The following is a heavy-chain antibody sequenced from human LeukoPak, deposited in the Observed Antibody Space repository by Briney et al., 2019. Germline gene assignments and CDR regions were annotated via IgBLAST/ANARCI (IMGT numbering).Heavy chain of an antibody. CDR3: VISYYDATGYYDY. CDR1: GYSFSKYG. J-gene: IGHJ4*02. D-gene: IGHD3-22*01. V-gene: IGHV1-18*01. Sequence: GASVKVSCKASGYSFSKYGMSWVRQAPGQGLEWMGWVSTNNSSTNYAQKIQGRVAMTTDTSTSTGYMELRSLRSEDTAVYYCVISYYDATGYYDYWGQGTLVTVSS. CDR2: VSTNNSST.